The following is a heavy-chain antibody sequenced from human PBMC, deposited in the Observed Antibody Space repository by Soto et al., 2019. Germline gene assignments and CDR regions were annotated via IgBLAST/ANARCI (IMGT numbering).Heavy chain of an antibody. D-gene: IGHD6-13*01. Sequence: ASVKVSCKASGGTFSSYAISWVRQAPGQGLEWMGGIIPIFGTANYAQKFQGRVTITADESTSTAYMELSSLRSEDTAVYYCARGGIAAAGTPYYYYGTDVWGQGTTVTVSS. J-gene: IGHJ6*02. CDR1: GGTFSSYA. CDR2: IIPIFGTA. V-gene: IGHV1-69*13. CDR3: ARGGIAAAGTPYYYYGTDV.